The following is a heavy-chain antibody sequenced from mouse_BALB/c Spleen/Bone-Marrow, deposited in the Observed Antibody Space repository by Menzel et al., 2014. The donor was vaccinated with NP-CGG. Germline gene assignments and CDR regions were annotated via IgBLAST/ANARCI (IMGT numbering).Heavy chain of an antibody. CDR2: IYPGDGDT. CDR3: ARRGLWFAY. J-gene: IGHJ3*01. Sequence: VKLQESGAELVRPGSSVKISCKASGYAFGSYWMNWVKQRPGQGLEWIGQIYPGDGDTNYNGKFKGKATLTADKSSSTAYMQLSSLTSEDSAVYFCARRGLWFAYWGQGTLVTVSA. CDR1: GYAFGSYW. V-gene: IGHV1-80*01.